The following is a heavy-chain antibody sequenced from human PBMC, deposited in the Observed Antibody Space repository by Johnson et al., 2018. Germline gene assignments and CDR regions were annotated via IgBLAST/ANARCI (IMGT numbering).Heavy chain of an antibody. D-gene: IGHD6-13*01. CDR3: ARGWSSSWAHYYYYMDV. V-gene: IGHV4-61*02. CDR1: GDSISSNNYF. J-gene: IGHJ6*03. Sequence: QVQLQESGPGLVKPSQTLSLTCTVSGDSISSNNYFWSWIRQPAGKGLEWIGRMYNSGSTDYNPSLKSRVTILVDTSKNQFSLNLSPGTAADTAVYYCARGWSSSWAHYYYYMDVWGKGTTVTVSS. CDR2: MYNSGST.